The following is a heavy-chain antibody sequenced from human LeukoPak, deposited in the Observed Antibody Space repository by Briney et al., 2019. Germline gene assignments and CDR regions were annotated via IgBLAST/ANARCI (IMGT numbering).Heavy chain of an antibody. CDR2: ISNSGSTI. D-gene: IGHD4-17*01. J-gene: IGHJ4*02. CDR1: GFTFSSYE. Sequence: GGSLRLSCAASGFTFSSYEMNWVRQAPGKGLEWVSYISNSGSTIYYANSVKGRFTIPRDNAKNSLYLQMDSLRAEDTAVYYCARDRSTVTTWVDYWGQGTLVTVSS. V-gene: IGHV3-48*03. CDR3: ARDRSTVTTWVDY.